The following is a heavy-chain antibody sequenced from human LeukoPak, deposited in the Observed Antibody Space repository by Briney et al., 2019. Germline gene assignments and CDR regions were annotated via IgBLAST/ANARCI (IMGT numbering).Heavy chain of an antibody. CDR1: GVSFSSYY. J-gene: IGHJ4*02. CDR2: IYTSGST. CDR3: ATLYRTTGDY. D-gene: IGHD2/OR15-2a*01. Sequence: SETLSLTCTVSGVSFSSYYWSWIRQPAGKGLEWIGRIYTSGSTKYNPSLNSRVTMSVDTSKNQFSLKLSSVTAADTAVYYCATLYRTTGDYCGQGTLVTVSS. V-gene: IGHV4-4*07.